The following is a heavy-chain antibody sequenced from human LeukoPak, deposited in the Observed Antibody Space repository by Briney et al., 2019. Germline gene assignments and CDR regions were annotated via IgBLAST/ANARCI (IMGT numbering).Heavy chain of an antibody. J-gene: IGHJ4*02. D-gene: IGHD3-10*01. CDR3: ARLGGNWNSPGRDY. Sequence: PSETLSLTCSVSGGSIKGYSWTWIRQPPGMRLEWVGHISYTGTTNYNPSLTTRVAISVDTSKNQFSLKLTSVTAADTGMYFCARLGGNWNSPGRDYWGQGTLVTVSS. CDR2: ISYTGTT. V-gene: IGHV4-59*08. CDR1: GGSIKGYS.